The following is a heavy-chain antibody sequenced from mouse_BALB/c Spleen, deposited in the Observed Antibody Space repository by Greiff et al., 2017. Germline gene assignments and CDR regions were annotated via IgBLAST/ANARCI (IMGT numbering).Heavy chain of an antibody. Sequence: QVQLQQSGPELVRPGESVKISCKGSGYTFTDYAMHWVKQSHAKSLEWIGVISIYYDNTNYNQKFKGKATMTVDKSSSTAYMELARLTSEDSAIYYCARSGYGNYPLGRFDVWGAGTTVTVSS. V-gene: IGHV1-67*01. CDR2: ISIYYDNT. D-gene: IGHD2-10*02. J-gene: IGHJ1*01. CDR3: ARSGYGNYPLGRFDV. CDR1: GYTFTDYA.